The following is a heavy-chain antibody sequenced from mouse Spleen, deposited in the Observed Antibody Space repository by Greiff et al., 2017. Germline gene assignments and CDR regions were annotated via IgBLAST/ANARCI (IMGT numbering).Heavy chain of an antibody. Sequence: QVQLQQSGPELVKPGASVKISCKASGYSFTSYYIHWVKQRPGQGLEWIGWIYPGSGNTKYNEKFKGKATLTADTSSSTAYMQLSSLTSEDSAVYYWARGGYYDYDGGHYFDYWGQGTTLTVSS. CDR1: GYSFTSYY. CDR3: ARGGYYDYDGGHYFDY. V-gene: IGHV1-66*01. J-gene: IGHJ2*01. D-gene: IGHD2-4*01. CDR2: IYPGSGNT.